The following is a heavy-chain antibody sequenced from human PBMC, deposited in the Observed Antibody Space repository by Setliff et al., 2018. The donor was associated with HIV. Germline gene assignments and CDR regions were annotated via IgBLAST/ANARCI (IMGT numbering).Heavy chain of an antibody. CDR2: IDPSDSYT. V-gene: IGHV5-10-1*01. CDR3: ARHLSATGTFDY. CDR1: GYSFTSYW. Sequence: LGESLKISCKGSGYSFTSYWISWVRQMPGKGLEWMGRIDPSDSYTNYSPSFQGHVTISSDKSISTAYLQWTSLRASDTAMYYCARHLSATGTFDYWGQGTLFTVSS. J-gene: IGHJ4*02. D-gene: IGHD7-27*01.